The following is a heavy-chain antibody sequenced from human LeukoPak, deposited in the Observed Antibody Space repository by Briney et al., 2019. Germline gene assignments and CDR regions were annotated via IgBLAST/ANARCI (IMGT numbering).Heavy chain of an antibody. CDR2: ISSSGSTI. D-gene: IGHD5-24*01. Sequence: GGSLRLSCAASGFTFSSYEMNWVRQAPGKGLEWVSYISSSGSTIYYADSVKGRFTISRDNAKNSLYLQMNSLRAEDTAVYHCANTRWLLRGFDYWGQGTLVTVSS. V-gene: IGHV3-48*03. CDR1: GFTFSSYE. J-gene: IGHJ4*02. CDR3: ANTRWLLRGFDY.